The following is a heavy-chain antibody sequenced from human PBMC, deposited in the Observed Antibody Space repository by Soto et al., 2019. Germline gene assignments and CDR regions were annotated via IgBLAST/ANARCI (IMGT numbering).Heavy chain of an antibody. V-gene: IGHV3-13*01. Sequence: PGGPLRLCYAASGFTFSSYDMHWVRQATGKGLEWVSAIGTAGDTYYPGSVKGRFTISRENAKNSLYLQMNSLRAGDTAVYYCARSYGDYDAFDIWGQGTMVTVSS. J-gene: IGHJ3*02. CDR2: IGTAGDT. CDR1: GFTFSSYD. D-gene: IGHD4-17*01. CDR3: ARSYGDYDAFDI.